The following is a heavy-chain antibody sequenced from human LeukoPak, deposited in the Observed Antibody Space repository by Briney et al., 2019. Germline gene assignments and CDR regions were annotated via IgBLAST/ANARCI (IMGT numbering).Heavy chain of an antibody. J-gene: IGHJ4*02. CDR3: STGTTMVRGVTIRY. CDR1: GFTFSNAW. CDR2: IQSKTDGGTT. D-gene: IGHD3-10*01. V-gene: IGHV3-15*01. Sequence: GGSLRLSCAASGFTFSNAWMSWVRQAPGEGLEWVGRIQSKTDGGTTDYAAPVKGRFTISRDDSKNTLYLQMDSLKTDDAAVYYCSTGTTMVRGVTIRYWGQGTLVTVSS.